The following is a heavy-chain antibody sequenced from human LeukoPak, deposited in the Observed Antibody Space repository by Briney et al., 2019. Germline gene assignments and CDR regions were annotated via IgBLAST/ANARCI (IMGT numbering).Heavy chain of an antibody. CDR1: GGSFSGYY. D-gene: IGHD3-10*01. CDR3: ARGPGRYYYGSGSHLDY. CDR2: INHSGST. J-gene: IGHJ4*02. Sequence: SETLSLTCAVYGGSFSGYYWSWIRQPPGKGLEWIGEINHSGSTNYNPSLKSRVTISVDTSKNQFSLKLSSVTAADTAVYCCARGPGRYYYGSGSHLDYWGQGTLVTVSS. V-gene: IGHV4-34*01.